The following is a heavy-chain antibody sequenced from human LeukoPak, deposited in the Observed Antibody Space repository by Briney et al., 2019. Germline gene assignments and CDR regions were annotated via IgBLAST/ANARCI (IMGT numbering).Heavy chain of an antibody. CDR2: VFYNGAT. D-gene: IGHD4-17*01. V-gene: IGHV4-39*07. CDR1: GGSISSSIYY. Sequence: PSETLSLTCIVSGGSISSSIYYWAWVRQPPGKGLEWIGTVFYNGATQYSPSLRSRVTISVDTSKNQFSLKLSSVTAADTAVYYCARGLNRNDYGDYGYWGQGTLVTVSS. J-gene: IGHJ4*02. CDR3: ARGLNRNDYGDYGY.